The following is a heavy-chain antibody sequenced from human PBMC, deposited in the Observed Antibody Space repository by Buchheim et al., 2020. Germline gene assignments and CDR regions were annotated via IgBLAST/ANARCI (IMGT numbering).Heavy chain of an antibody. CDR1: GFTFSSYA. CDR3: ARSGITIFGVVTNYYYYGMDV. V-gene: IGHV3-30*14. D-gene: IGHD3-3*01. Sequence: QVQLVESGGGVVQPGRSLRLSCAVSGFTFSSYAMHWVRQAPGKGLEWVAVISYDGSNKYYADSVKGRFTISRDNSKNTLYLQMNSLRAEDTAVYYCARSGITIFGVVTNYYYYGMDVWGQGTT. CDR2: ISYDGSNK. J-gene: IGHJ6*02.